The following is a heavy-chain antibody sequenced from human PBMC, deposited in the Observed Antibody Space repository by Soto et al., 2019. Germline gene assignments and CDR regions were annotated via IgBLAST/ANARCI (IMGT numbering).Heavy chain of an antibody. V-gene: IGHV3-74*01. CDR2: ISSDGSST. CDR1: GFTLSSYW. CDR3: ARVPYCSSSSCYSYFDS. J-gene: IGHJ4*02. Sequence: GGSLRLCCAASGFTLSSYWMHWARQAPGKGLVWVSRISSDGSSTNYADSVKGRFTISRDNAKNTLHLQMNSLRAEDTALYYCARVPYCSSSSCYSYFDSWGQGTLVTVSS. D-gene: IGHD2-2*01.